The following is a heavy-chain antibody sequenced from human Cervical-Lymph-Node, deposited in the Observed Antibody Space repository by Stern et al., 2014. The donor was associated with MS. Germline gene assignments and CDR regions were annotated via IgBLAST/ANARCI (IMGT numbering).Heavy chain of an antibody. Sequence: IQLVESGAEVKKPWSSVKVSCKASGDTFSSYAINWVRQVPGQGLEWIGGITPVFGTTNYAQKFQGRVTITADKSTNTAYMELMTLRSEDTAVYYCARGGGLVGYFDYWGQGTLVSVSS. D-gene: IGHD1-26*01. V-gene: IGHV1-69*06. CDR1: GDTFSSYA. CDR3: ARGGGLVGYFDY. CDR2: ITPVFGTT. J-gene: IGHJ4*02.